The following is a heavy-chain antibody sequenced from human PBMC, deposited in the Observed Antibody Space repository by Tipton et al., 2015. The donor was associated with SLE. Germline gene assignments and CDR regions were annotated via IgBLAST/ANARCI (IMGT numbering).Heavy chain of an antibody. CDR3: AKHGILGDFDC. J-gene: IGHJ4*02. CDR2: ISTSGGGT. Sequence: VQLVQSGGGLVQPGGSLRLSCAASGFTFSNFGMSWVRQAAGKGLEWVSDISTSGGGTHYSDSVKGRFTISRDISKNTLYLQMNSLRADDTAIYYCAKHGILGDFDCWGQGTLVTVSS. CDR1: GFTFSNFG. D-gene: IGHD7-27*01. V-gene: IGHV3-23*04.